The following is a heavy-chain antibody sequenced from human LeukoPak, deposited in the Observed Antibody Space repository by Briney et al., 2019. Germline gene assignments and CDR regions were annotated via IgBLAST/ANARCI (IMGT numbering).Heavy chain of an antibody. CDR1: GFRFGSYG. Sequence: GGSLRLSCVASGFRFGSYGMHWVRQSPGKGLEWVTVVWYDGGNKYYSDSVKGRFTSSRDNSKNTLYLQMNSLRDEDTAVYYCARDGYSGYEPFDYWGQGTLVTVSS. CDR3: ARDGYSGYEPFDY. CDR2: VWYDGGNK. V-gene: IGHV3-33*01. D-gene: IGHD5-12*01. J-gene: IGHJ4*02.